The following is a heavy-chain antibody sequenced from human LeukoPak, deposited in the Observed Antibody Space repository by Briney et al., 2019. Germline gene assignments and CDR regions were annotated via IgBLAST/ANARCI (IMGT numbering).Heavy chain of an antibody. Sequence: GGSLRLSCAASGFTFSSYAMHWVRQAPGKGLEWVAVISYDGSNKYYADSVKGRFTISRDNSKNTLYLQMNSLRAEDTAVYDCARCPSYSSGPYYFDYWGQGTLVTVSS. J-gene: IGHJ4*02. CDR1: GFTFSSYA. CDR3: ARCPSYSSGPYYFDY. CDR2: ISYDGSNK. V-gene: IGHV3-30-3*01. D-gene: IGHD6-19*01.